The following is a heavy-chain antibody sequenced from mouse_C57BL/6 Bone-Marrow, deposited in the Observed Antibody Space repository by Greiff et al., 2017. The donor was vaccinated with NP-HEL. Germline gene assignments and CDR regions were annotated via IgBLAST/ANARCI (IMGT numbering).Heavy chain of an antibody. J-gene: IGHJ4*01. Sequence: EVQLQQSGPELVKPGASVKISCKASGYSFTGYYMNWVKQSPEKSLEWIGEINPSTGGTTYNQKFKAKATLTVDKSSSTACMQLKSLTSEDSAVYYCARSWAMDYWGQGTSVTVSS. V-gene: IGHV1-42*01. CDR3: ARSWAMDY. CDR1: GYSFTGYY. CDR2: INPSTGGT.